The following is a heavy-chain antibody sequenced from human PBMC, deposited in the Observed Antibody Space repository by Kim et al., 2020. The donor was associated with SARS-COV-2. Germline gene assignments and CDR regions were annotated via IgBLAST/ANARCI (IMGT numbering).Heavy chain of an antibody. Sequence: GGSLRLSCAASGFTFSSYAMSWVRQAPGKGLEWVSAISGSGGSTYYADSVKGRFTISRDNSKNTLYLQMNSLRAEDTAVYYCAKGPEYYYDSSGYDGYWGQGTLVTVSS. CDR1: GFTFSSYA. CDR2: ISGSGGST. D-gene: IGHD3-22*01. V-gene: IGHV3-23*01. J-gene: IGHJ4*02. CDR3: AKGPEYYYDSSGYDGY.